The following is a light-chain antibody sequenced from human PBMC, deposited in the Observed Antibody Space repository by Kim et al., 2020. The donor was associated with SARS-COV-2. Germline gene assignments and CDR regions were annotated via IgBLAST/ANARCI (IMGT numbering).Light chain of an antibody. CDR2: STS. CDR3: QQAKSFPWT. Sequence: SRWLAWYQQRPGNAPKLLIYSTSSLQTGVPSRFTGSGSGTDFTLTINSLQPEDFATYYCQQAKSFPWTFGQGTKVDIK. J-gene: IGKJ1*01. CDR1: SRW. V-gene: IGKV1-12*01.